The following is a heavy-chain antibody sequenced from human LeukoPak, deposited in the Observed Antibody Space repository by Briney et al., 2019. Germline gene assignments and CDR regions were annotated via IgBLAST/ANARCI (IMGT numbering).Heavy chain of an antibody. CDR2: MNPNSGNT. CDR1: GYTFTSYD. Sequence: ASVKVSCKASGYTFTSYDINWVRQATGQGLEWMGWMNPNSGNTGYAQKFQGRVTMTRNTSISTAYMELSSLRSEDTAVYYCARNVDNDFWSVYPDYYGMDVGGQGTTVTVS. J-gene: IGHJ6*02. D-gene: IGHD3-3*01. V-gene: IGHV1-8*01. CDR3: ARNVDNDFWSVYPDYYGMDV.